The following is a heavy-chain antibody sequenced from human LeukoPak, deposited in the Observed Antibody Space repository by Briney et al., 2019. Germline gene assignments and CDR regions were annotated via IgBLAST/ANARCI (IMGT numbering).Heavy chain of an antibody. CDR1: GFTFNNYA. Sequence: PGGSLRLSCAASGFTFNNYAMSWVRQAPGKGLEWVSGISGSGGTTLYADSVKGRLTISRDNSKNTLYVQMSSLRAEDTAVYYCAKAATMVRGEYGMDVWGQGTTVTVSS. V-gene: IGHV3-23*01. J-gene: IGHJ6*02. CDR3: AKAATMVRGEYGMDV. CDR2: ISGSGGTT. D-gene: IGHD3-10*01.